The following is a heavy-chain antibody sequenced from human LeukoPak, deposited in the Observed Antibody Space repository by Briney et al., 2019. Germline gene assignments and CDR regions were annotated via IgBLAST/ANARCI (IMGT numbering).Heavy chain of an antibody. J-gene: IGHJ5*02. CDR3: AREDNDYINWFDP. CDR2: ISYDGSNK. D-gene: IGHD4-11*01. V-gene: IGHV3-30-3*01. CDR1: GFTFSSYA. Sequence: PGRSLRLSCAASGFTFSSYAMHWVRQAPGKGLEWVAVISYDGSNKYYADSVKGRFTISRDNSKNTLYLQMNSLRAEDTAVYYCAREDNDYINWFDPWGQGTLATVSS.